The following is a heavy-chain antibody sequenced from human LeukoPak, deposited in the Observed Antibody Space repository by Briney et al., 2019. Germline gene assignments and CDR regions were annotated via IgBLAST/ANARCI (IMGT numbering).Heavy chain of an antibody. J-gene: IGHJ4*02. Sequence: PSETLSLTCAVYGGSFSGYYWSWIRQPPGKGLEWIGEINHSGSTYYNPSLKSRVTISVDRSKNQFSLKLSSVTAADTAVYYCARKGVAGFGEWGQGTLVTVSS. CDR1: GGSFSGYY. V-gene: IGHV4-34*01. CDR3: ARKGVAGFGE. CDR2: INHSGST. D-gene: IGHD3-10*01.